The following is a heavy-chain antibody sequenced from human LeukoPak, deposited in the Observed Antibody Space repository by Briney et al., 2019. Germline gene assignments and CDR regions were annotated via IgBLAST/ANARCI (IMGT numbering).Heavy chain of an antibody. CDR1: GFTFSSYA. CDR2: ISGSGGST. CDR3: AKDRVTAIPYYFDY. D-gene: IGHD2-21*02. J-gene: IGHJ4*02. V-gene: IGHV3-23*01. Sequence: PGGSLRLSCAVSGFTFSSYAMSWVRQAPGKGLEWVSAISGSGGSTFYPDSVKGRFTVSRDNSKNTLYVQMNSLRAEDTAVYYCAKDRVTAIPYYFDYWGQGTPVTVSS.